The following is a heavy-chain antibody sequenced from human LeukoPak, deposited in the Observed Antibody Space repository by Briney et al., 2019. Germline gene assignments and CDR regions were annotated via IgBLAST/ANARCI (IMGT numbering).Heavy chain of an antibody. D-gene: IGHD3-3*01. CDR3: ARAGSITIFGVVSRWFDP. CDR2: INHSGST. CDR1: GGSFSGYY. V-gene: IGHV4-34*01. J-gene: IGHJ5*02. Sequence: SETLSLTCAVYGGSFSGYYWSWIRQSPGKGLEWIAGINHSGSTIYNPSLKSRVTISLDTSKNQFSLKLSSVTAADTAVYYCARAGSITIFGVVSRWFDPWGQGTLVTVPS.